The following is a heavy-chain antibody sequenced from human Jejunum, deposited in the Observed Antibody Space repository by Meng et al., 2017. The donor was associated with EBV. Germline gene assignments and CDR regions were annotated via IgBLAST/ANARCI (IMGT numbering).Heavy chain of an antibody. V-gene: IGHV4-39*01. Sequence: QLRLQGAGPGLVKPSEPLSLTCTVSGGSISSSIYCWGWIRQPPGKGLEWIGSICFSDYTYHNPSLKSRVAISADTSKNQFSLSLTSVTAADTAVYYCAMGPDYAKSGYWGQGTLVTVSS. D-gene: IGHD4-17*01. CDR3: AMGPDYAKSGY. J-gene: IGHJ4*02. CDR2: ICFSDYT. CDR1: GGSISSSIYC.